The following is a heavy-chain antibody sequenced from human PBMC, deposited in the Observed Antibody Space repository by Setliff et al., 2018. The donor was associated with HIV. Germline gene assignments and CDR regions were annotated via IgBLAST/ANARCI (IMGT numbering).Heavy chain of an antibody. D-gene: IGHD2-21*01. CDR1: GGSISSSSYY. V-gene: IGHV4-39*01. CDR3: ARHSIAVVIGVPERDDAFDI. J-gene: IGHJ3*02. CDR2: VYYTWNT. Sequence: PSETLSLTCTVSGGSISSSSYYWGCIRQPPGKGLEWIGSVYYTWNTYYNPSLKSRVTVSVDTSKNQFSLKLSSVTAADTAVYYCARHSIAVVIGVPERDDAFDIWGHGTMVTVSS.